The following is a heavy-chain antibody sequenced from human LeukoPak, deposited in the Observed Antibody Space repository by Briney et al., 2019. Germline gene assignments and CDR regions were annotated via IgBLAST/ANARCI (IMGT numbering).Heavy chain of an antibody. CDR3: ARGANWGSPDY. V-gene: IGHV4-59*01. CDR1: GGSISSDY. D-gene: IGHD7-27*01. CDR2: IYYSGTT. Sequence: PSETLSLTCTVSGGSISSDYWSWIRQSPGKGLEWIGYIYYSGTTSYNPSLKSRVTISLDTSKNQFSLKLSSVAAADTAVYYCARGANWGSPDYWGQGTLVTVSS. J-gene: IGHJ4*02.